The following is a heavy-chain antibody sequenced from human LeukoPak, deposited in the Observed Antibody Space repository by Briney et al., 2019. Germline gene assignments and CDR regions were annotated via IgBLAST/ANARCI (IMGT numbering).Heavy chain of an antibody. CDR1: GGSFSGYY. V-gene: IGHV4-34*01. D-gene: IGHD3-10*02. J-gene: IGHJ4*02. CDR3: ARADVPDLWDY. CDR2: INHSGST. Sequence: KPSETLSLTCAVYGGSFSGYYWSWIRQPPGKGLEWIGEINHSGSTNYNPSLKSRVTISVDTSKNQFSLKLSSVTAADTAVYYCARADVPDLWDYWGQGTLVTVSS.